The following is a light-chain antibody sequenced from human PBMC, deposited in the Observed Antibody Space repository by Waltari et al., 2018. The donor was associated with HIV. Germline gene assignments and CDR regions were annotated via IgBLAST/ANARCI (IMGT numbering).Light chain of an antibody. Sequence: EIVMTQSPATLSMSPGEGATLSCRASLSVTTNLAWYQQKPGQAPRRLISGASTRATGIPARFSGSGSGTEFTLTISSLQSEDFAVYYCQQYDNWPPWTFGQVTKVEIK. V-gene: IGKV3-15*01. CDR2: GAS. J-gene: IGKJ1*01. CDR1: LSVTTN. CDR3: QQYDNWPPWT.